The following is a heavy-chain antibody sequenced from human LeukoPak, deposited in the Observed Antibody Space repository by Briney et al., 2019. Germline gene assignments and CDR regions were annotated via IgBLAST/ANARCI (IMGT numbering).Heavy chain of an antibody. CDR2: MYSGGST. Sequence: GGSLTLPCTGTRLTVSSNSLSSVRQAPGKGREAVSVMYSGGSTFYADSVKRRFTISRDNSKYTLYLQMNSLRAEDTAVYYCARDVPAYYYDSSGYTNAFDIWGQGTMVTVSS. J-gene: IGHJ3*02. V-gene: IGHV3-66*01. CDR3: ARDVPAYYYDSSGYTNAFDI. D-gene: IGHD3-22*01. CDR1: RLTVSSNS.